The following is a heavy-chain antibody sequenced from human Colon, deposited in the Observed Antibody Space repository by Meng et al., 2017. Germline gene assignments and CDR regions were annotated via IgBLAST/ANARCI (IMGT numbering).Heavy chain of an antibody. CDR3: ARVPTTVDPFES. J-gene: IGHJ4*02. CDR1: GGSISSNNW. CDR2: IYQSGST. V-gene: IGHV4-4*02. D-gene: IGHD4-23*01. Sequence: LQRSGPGLVKPSGTLSLTCTVSGGSISSNNWWRWVRQSPGRGLEWIGEIYQSGSTNYSPSLKSRVTISLDKSKNQFSLKVSYMTAADTAVYFCARVPTTVDPFESWGQGTLVTVSS.